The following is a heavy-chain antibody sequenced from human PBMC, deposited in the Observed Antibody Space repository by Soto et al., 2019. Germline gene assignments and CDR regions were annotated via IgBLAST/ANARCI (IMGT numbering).Heavy chain of an antibody. CDR1: GYTFTSYG. Sequence: ASVKVSCKTSGYTFTSYGVAWVRQAPGQGLEWMGWISTSKGDTTYAQKFQGRVTMTTDTSTSTAYMELRSLRSDDTAVYYCATRSPAFDVWGQGTLVTVSS. CDR2: ISTSKGDT. V-gene: IGHV1-18*01. CDR3: ATRSPAFDV. J-gene: IGHJ4*02.